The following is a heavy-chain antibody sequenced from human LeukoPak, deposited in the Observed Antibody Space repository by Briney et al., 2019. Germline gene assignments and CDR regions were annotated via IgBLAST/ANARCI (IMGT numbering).Heavy chain of an antibody. CDR3: ARDRIDGYNYLFDY. CDR2: ISSSSSYI. J-gene: IGHJ4*02. CDR1: GFTFSSYS. V-gene: IGHV3-21*01. Sequence: GGSLRLSCAASGFTFSSYSMNWVRQAPGKGLEWVSSISSSSSYIYYADSVKGRFTISRDNAKNSLYLQMNSLRAEDTAVYYCARDRIDGYNYLFDYWGQGTLVTVSS. D-gene: IGHD5-24*01.